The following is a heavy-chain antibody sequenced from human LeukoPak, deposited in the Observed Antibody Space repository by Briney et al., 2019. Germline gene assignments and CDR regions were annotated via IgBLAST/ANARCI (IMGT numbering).Heavy chain of an antibody. CDR1: DFTFSSYS. D-gene: IGHD2-15*01. Sequence: GGSLRLSCAASDFTFSSYSMNWVRQAPGKGLEWVGRIKSKIDGGTIEYAAPVKGRFTIPRDDSKNTQYLQMNSLKTEDTAVYYCTTDGYCSGGNCYSFDNWGQGTLVTVSS. J-gene: IGHJ4*02. V-gene: IGHV3-15*07. CDR3: TTDGYCSGGNCYSFDN. CDR2: IKSKIDGGTI.